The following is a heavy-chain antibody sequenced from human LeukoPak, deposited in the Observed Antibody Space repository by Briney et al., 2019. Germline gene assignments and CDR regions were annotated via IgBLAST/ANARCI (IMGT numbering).Heavy chain of an antibody. CDR1: DGSISSYY. Sequence: PSETLSLTCTVSDGSISSYYWNWIRQPPGKELEWIGNIFNSGSTDYNPSLKSRVTISVNTSKNQISLKLSSVTAADTAVYYCERDSRGYYDSSGYFDYWGQGTLVTVSS. CDR3: ERDSRGYYDSSGYFDY. V-gene: IGHV4-59*01. J-gene: IGHJ4*02. CDR2: IFNSGST. D-gene: IGHD3-22*01.